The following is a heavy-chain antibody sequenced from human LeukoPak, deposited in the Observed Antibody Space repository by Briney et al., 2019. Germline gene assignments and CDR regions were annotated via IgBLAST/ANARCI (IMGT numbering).Heavy chain of an antibody. D-gene: IGHD4-23*01. CDR1: GDSINSYY. Sequence: SETLSLTCTVSGDSINSYYWSWIRQPPGKGLEWIGYISYSGSTNYNPSLKSRVTISVDTSKNQFSLELSSVTAADTAVYYCARMGVVGNPFDYWGQGTLVTVSS. CDR3: ARMGVVGNPFDY. V-gene: IGHV4-59*01. CDR2: ISYSGST. J-gene: IGHJ4*02.